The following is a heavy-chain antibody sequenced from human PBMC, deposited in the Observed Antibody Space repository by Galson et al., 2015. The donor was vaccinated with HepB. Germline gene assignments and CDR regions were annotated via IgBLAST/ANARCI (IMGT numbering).Heavy chain of an antibody. Sequence: SETLSLTCTVSGGSISSYYWSWIRQPPGKGLEWIGYIYYSGSTNYNPSLKSRVTISVDTSKNQFSLKLSSVTAADTAVYYCARHAYDSSGYYPIGYFDYWGQGTLVTVSS. V-gene: IGHV4-59*08. D-gene: IGHD3-22*01. CDR3: ARHAYDSSGYYPIGYFDY. CDR1: GGSISSYY. CDR2: IYYSGST. J-gene: IGHJ4*02.